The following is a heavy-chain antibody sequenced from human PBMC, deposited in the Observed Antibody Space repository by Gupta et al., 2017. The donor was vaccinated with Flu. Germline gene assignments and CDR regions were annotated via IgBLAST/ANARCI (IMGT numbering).Heavy chain of an antibody. D-gene: IGHD2-8*01. CDR3: ARQGGVNSPLNF. CDR2: IKQDGGET. J-gene: IGHJ4*02. Sequence: VRQAPGKGLECVANIKQDGGETSFVDSVKGRFTISRDNANNSLYLQMISLRAEDTAVYYCARQGGVNSPLNFWGQGTLVTVSS. V-gene: IGHV3-7*01.